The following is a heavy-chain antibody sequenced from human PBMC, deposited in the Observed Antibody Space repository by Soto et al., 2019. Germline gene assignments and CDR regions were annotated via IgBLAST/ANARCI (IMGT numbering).Heavy chain of an antibody. CDR3: ARVDVYVTPTPQDV. CDR2: INTYNGNT. J-gene: IGHJ6*02. Sequence: QVQLVQSGAEVKNPGASVKVSCKASGYTFTRYGIGWARQAPGQGLEWMGWINTYNGNTNYAQNVQGGVTLTTDTAPSTAYRELRSLRSNDTAIYYGARVDVYVTPTPQDVWGQGTTVIVSS. D-gene: IGHD3-16*01. CDR1: GYTFTRYG. V-gene: IGHV1-18*01.